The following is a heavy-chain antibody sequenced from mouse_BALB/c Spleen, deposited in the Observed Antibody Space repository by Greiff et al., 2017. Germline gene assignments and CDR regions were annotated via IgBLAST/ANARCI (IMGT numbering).Heavy chain of an antibody. Sequence: DVMVVESGGGLVQPGGSLKLSCAASGFTFSSYGMSWVRQTPDKRLELVATINSNGGSTYYPDSVKGRFTISRDNAKNTLYLQMSSLKSEDTAMYYCARDGDYYGYGAYWGQGTLVTVSA. J-gene: IGHJ3*01. V-gene: IGHV5-6-3*01. CDR1: GFTFSSYG. CDR2: INSNGGST. D-gene: IGHD1-2*01. CDR3: ARDGDYYGYGAY.